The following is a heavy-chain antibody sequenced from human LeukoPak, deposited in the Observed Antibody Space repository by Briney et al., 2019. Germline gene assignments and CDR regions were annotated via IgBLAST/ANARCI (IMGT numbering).Heavy chain of an antibody. Sequence: GASVKVSCKASGYTXTGYYMHGVRQAPGQGLEWMGWINPNSGGTNYAQKSQGRVIMTRDTSISTAYMELSRLRSDDTAVYYCARGPTTYYYDSSYREDFDYWGQGTLVTVSS. CDR2: INPNSGGT. V-gene: IGHV1-2*02. CDR1: GYTXTGYY. D-gene: IGHD3-22*01. CDR3: ARGPTTYYYDSSYREDFDY. J-gene: IGHJ4*02.